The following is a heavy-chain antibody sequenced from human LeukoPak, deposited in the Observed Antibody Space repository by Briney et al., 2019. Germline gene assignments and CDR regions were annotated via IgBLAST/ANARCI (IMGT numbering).Heavy chain of an antibody. D-gene: IGHD6-19*01. Sequence: GGSLRLSCAASEFTFNNYAMHWVRQAPGKGLEWVALISYDGSNKYYADSVKGRFTISRDNSENTVYLQMNSLRVEDTAVYYCAKDIDWLAFEDWGQGTLVTVSS. CDR2: ISYDGSNK. V-gene: IGHV3-30*18. J-gene: IGHJ4*02. CDR3: AKDIDWLAFED. CDR1: EFTFNNYA.